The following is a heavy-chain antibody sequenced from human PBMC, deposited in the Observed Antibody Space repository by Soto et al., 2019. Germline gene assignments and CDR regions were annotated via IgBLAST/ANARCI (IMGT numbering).Heavy chain of an antibody. V-gene: IGHV4-4*02. CDR2: IYHSGST. CDR1: GGSISSSNW. Sequence: QVQLQESGPGLVKPSGTLSLTCAVSGGSISSSNWWSWVRQPPGKGLEWIGEIYHSGSTNYNPSPKCRCTISVAKSKHQFSRRLSSVPAADPSVYYCARAYWGYSSRWAYYYYYGMDVWGPGTTVTVSS. D-gene: IGHD6-19*01. J-gene: IGHJ6*02. CDR3: ARAYWGYSSRWAYYYYYGMDV.